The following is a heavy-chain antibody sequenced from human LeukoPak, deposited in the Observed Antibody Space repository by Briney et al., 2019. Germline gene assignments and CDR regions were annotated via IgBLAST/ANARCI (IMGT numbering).Heavy chain of an antibody. CDR1: GDSIRSSSYY. J-gene: IGHJ3*02. V-gene: IGHV4-39*07. Sequence: PSETLSLTCSVSGDSIRSSSYYWGWVRQPPGKGLEWIGSFYYDGSSTDYNPSLKSRVTISIDTSKNQFSLKLSSVTAVDTAVYYCAREHNDAFDIWGQGTMVTVPP. CDR3: AREHNDAFDI. CDR2: FYYDGSST.